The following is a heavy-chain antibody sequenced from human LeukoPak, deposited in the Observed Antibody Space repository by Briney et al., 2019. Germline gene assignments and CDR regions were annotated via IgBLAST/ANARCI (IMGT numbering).Heavy chain of an antibody. J-gene: IGHJ4*02. V-gene: IGHV3-33*01. CDR2: IWCDGSDK. CDR1: GFTFSSYG. CDR3: ARDVSGEGIDY. Sequence: GRSLRLSCAASGFTFSSYGMHWVRQAPGKGLEWVALIWCDGSDKYYADSVKGRFTISRDNSKNTLYLQMNSLRAEDTAVYYCARDVSGEGIDYWGQGTLVTVSS. D-gene: IGHD4-17*01.